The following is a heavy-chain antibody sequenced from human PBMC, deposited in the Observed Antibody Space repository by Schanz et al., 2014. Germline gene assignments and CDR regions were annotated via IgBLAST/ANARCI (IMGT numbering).Heavy chain of an antibody. CDR2: INANSGPA. J-gene: IGHJ4*02. CDR1: GYPFTGYY. CDR3: AGARYAGYDCSGY. V-gene: IGHV1-2*06. Sequence: QVQLVQSGAEVKKPGASVTVSCQASGYPFTGYYMHWVRQAPGQGLEWIGQINANSGPANYAKNCQGRVSVTRETSISPDFMELSRLRSDETAVYYCAGARYAGYDCSGYWGQGTPLIVSS. D-gene: IGHD5-12*01.